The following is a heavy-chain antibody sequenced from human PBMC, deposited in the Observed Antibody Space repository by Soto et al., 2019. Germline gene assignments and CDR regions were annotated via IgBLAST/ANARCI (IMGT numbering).Heavy chain of an antibody. CDR2: ISSDGGDK. V-gene: IGHV3-30*18. D-gene: IGHD1-26*01. CDR1: GFTFSDYA. J-gene: IGHJ4*02. Sequence: GGSLRLSCAASGFTFSDYAMHWVRQAPGKGLEWAAVISSDGGDKHYADSVKGRFTISRDNSKNTLNLQLNSLRAEDTAVYYCAKDFTVGAADYYFDYWGQGTLVTVSS. CDR3: AKDFTVGAADYYFDY.